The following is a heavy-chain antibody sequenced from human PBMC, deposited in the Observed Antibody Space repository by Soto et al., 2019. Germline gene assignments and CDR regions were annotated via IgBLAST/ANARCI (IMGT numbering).Heavy chain of an antibody. CDR3: ASDSSGYYRFDY. D-gene: IGHD3-22*01. J-gene: IGHJ4*02. Sequence: SETLSLTCTVSGGSIGSYYWSWIRQPPGKGLEWIGYIYYSGSTNYNPSLKSRVTISVDTSKNQFSLKLSSVTAADTAVYYCASDSSGYYRFDYWGQGTLVTVSS. CDR2: IYYSGST. CDR1: GGSIGSYY. V-gene: IGHV4-59*01.